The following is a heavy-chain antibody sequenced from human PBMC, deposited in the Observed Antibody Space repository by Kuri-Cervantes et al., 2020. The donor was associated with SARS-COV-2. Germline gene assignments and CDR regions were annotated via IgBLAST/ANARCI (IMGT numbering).Heavy chain of an antibody. Sequence: SETLSLTCAVSGDSISSSNWWSWVRQPPGKGLEWIGEINHSGSTNYNPSLRSRVTISVDTSKNQFSLKLSSVTAADTAVYYCARGGSYYRVYWFDPWGQGTLVTVPS. J-gene: IGHJ5*02. V-gene: IGHV4-4*02. CDR2: INHSGST. CDR3: ARGGSYYRVYWFDP. D-gene: IGHD1-26*01. CDR1: GDSISSSNW.